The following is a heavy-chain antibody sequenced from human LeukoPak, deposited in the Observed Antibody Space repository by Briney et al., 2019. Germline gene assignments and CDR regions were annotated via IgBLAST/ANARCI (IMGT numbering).Heavy chain of an antibody. D-gene: IGHD3/OR15-3a*01. CDR3: ARGASDWATGYMDV. Sequence: SVKVSCKASGGTFSSYAISWVRQAPGQGLEWMGGIIPIFGTANYAQKFQGRVTITTDESTSTAYMELSSLRSEDTAVYYCARGASDWATGYMDVWGKGTTVTVSS. V-gene: IGHV1-69*05. J-gene: IGHJ6*03. CDR1: GGTFSSYA. CDR2: IIPIFGTA.